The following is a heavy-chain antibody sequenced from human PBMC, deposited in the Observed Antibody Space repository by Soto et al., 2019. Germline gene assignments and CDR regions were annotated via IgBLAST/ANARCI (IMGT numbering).Heavy chain of an antibody. Sequence: QLQLQESGPGLVKPSETLSLTCIVSGDSISSSSHYWAWIRQSPGKGLEWIGSIYYTGKTYYRPSVESRVTLSVDTSKNQVSLSLRSVTAAETAFYYCARQVKYPAYVGWFDPWGQGILVTVSS. J-gene: IGHJ5*02. D-gene: IGHD3-10*02. CDR2: IYYTGKT. CDR3: ARQVKYPAYVGWFDP. CDR1: GDSISSSSHY. V-gene: IGHV4-39*01.